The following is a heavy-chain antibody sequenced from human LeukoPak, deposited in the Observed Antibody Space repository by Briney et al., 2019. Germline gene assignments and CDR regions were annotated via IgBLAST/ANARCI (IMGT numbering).Heavy chain of an antibody. V-gene: IGHV4-59*08. CDR3: ARTTVTTPQDDY. CDR1: GGSISSYY. J-gene: IGHJ4*02. CDR2: IYYSGST. Sequence: PSETLSLTCTVSGGSISSYYWSWIRQPPGKGLEWIGYIYYSGSTNYNPSLKSRVTISVDTSKNQFSLKLSSVTAADTAVYYCARTTVTTPQDDYWGQGTLVTVSS. D-gene: IGHD4-17*01.